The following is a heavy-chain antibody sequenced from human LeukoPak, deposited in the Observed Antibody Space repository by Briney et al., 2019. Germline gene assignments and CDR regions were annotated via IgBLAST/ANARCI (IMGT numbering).Heavy chain of an antibody. CDR2: IYYSGST. Sequence: PSETLSLTCTVFGGSISSSSYYWGWIRQPPGKGLEWIGSIYYSGSTYYNPSLKSRVTISVGTSKNQFSLKLSSVTAADTAVYYCASLITIFGVVMVNWFDPWGQGTLVTVSS. CDR3: ASLITIFGVVMVNWFDP. D-gene: IGHD3-3*01. J-gene: IGHJ5*02. CDR1: GGSISSSSYY. V-gene: IGHV4-39*07.